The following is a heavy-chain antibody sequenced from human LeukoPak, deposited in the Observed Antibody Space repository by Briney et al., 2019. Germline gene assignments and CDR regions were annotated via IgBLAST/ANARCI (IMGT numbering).Heavy chain of an antibody. CDR1: GGSFSGYY. Sequence: SETLSLTCAVYGGSFSGYYWSWIRQPPGKGLEWIGEINYSGSTNYNPSLKSRVTISVDTSKNQFSLKLSSVTAADTAVYYCARGKGRDFWSGYIDYWGQGTLVTVSS. J-gene: IGHJ4*02. D-gene: IGHD3-3*01. CDR2: INYSGST. V-gene: IGHV4-34*01. CDR3: ARGKGRDFWSGYIDY.